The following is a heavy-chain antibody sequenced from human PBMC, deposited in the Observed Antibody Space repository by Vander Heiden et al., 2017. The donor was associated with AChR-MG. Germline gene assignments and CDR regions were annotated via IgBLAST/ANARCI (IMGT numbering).Heavy chain of an antibody. V-gene: IGHV3-21*01. CDR2: ISSSSSYI. CDR1: GFTFSSYS. Sequence: EVQLVESGGGLVKPGGSLRLSCAASGFTFSSYSMNWVRQAPGKGLEWVSSISSSSSYIYYADSVKGRFTIARDNAKNSRYLQMNSLRAEDTAVYYCARAMRHSGVVTAIPDDWGQGTLVTVSS. CDR3: ARAMRHSGVVTAIPDD. D-gene: IGHD2-21*02. J-gene: IGHJ4*02.